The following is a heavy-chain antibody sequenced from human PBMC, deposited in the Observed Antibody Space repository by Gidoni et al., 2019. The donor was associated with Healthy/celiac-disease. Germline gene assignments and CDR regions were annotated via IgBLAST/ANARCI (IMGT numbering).Heavy chain of an antibody. D-gene: IGHD3-10*01. V-gene: IGHV3-49*04. CDR3: TRVLLWFGDPRVYFDL. CDR1: GFTFGDYA. CDR2: IRSKAYGGTT. Sequence: EVQLVESGGGLVQPGRSLRLSCTASGFTFGDYAMSWVRQAPGKGLGWVGFIRSKAYGGTTEYAASVKGRFTISRDDSKSIAYLQMNSLKTEDTAVYYCTRVLLWFGDPRVYFDLWGRGTLVTVSS. J-gene: IGHJ2*01.